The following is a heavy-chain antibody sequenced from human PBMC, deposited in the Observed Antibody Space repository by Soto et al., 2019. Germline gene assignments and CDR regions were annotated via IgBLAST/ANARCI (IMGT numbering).Heavy chain of an antibody. J-gene: IGHJ3*02. Sequence: EVQLVESGGGLVQPGGSLRLSCAASGFTFSSYAMHWVRQAPGKGLEYVSAISSNGGSTYYANSVKGRFTISRDNSKNTLYLQMGSLRAEDMAVYYCARHCSSTSCTSSGAFDIWGQGTMVTVSS. D-gene: IGHD2-2*01. CDR1: GFTFSSYA. CDR3: ARHCSSTSCTSSGAFDI. V-gene: IGHV3-64*01. CDR2: ISSNGGST.